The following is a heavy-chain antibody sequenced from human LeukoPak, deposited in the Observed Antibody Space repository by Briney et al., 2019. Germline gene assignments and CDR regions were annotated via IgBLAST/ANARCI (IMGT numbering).Heavy chain of an antibody. CDR2: IYYTGST. D-gene: IGHD1-26*01. CDR3: ARAALRVGATSFDY. J-gene: IGHJ4*02. CDR1: GGSISSYY. Sequence: SETLSLTCTVSGGSISSYYWSWIRQPPGKGPEWIGYIYYTGSTNYNPSLKSRVTISVDTSKKQFSLKLSSVTAADTAVYYCARAALRVGATSFDYWGQGTLVTVSS. V-gene: IGHV4-59*01.